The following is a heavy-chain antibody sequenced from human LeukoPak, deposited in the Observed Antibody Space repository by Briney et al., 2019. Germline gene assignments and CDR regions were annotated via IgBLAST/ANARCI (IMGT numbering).Heavy chain of an antibody. V-gene: IGHV3-33*01. CDR3: ARVNQQLVGSGWFDP. CDR2: IWYDGSNK. J-gene: IGHJ5*02. Sequence: GGSMRLSCAASGFTFSSYGMHWVRQAPGKGLEWVAVIWYDGSNKYYADSVKGRFTISRDNSKNTLYLQMNSLRAEDTAVYYCARVNQQLVGSGWFDPWGQGTLVTVSS. D-gene: IGHD6-13*01. CDR1: GFTFSSYG.